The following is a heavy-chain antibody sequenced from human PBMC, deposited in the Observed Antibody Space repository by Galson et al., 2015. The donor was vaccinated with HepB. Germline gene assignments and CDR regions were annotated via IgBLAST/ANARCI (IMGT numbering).Heavy chain of an antibody. CDR2: ISGSAQST. V-gene: IGHV3-23*01. Sequence: SLRLSCAASGFTYNTYALAWVRQSPGKGLEWVSSISGSAQSTHYADSVKGRFIISRDNSKNTVYLQINSLRVEDTAVYYCARGACSTNNCFPFDHWGQGNLVTVSS. D-gene: IGHD2-2*01. CDR3: ARGACSTNNCFPFDH. J-gene: IGHJ4*02. CDR1: GFTYNTYA.